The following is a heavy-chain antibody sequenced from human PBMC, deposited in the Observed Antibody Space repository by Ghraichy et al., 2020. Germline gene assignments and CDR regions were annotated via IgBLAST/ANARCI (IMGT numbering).Heavy chain of an antibody. CDR3: ARDRCSSTSCYDNYYYYYAMDV. CDR2: INSDGSST. Sequence: GGSLRLSCAASGFTFSSYWMHWVRQAPGKGLVWVSRINSDGSSTSYAGSVKGRFTISRDNAKNTLYLQMNSLRAEDTAVYYCARDRCSSTSCYDNYYYYYAMDVWGQGTTVTVSS. V-gene: IGHV3-74*01. D-gene: IGHD2-2*01. J-gene: IGHJ6*02. CDR1: GFTFSSYW.